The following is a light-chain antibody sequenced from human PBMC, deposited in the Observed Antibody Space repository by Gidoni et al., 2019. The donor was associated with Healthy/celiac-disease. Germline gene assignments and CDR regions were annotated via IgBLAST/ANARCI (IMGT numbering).Light chain of an antibody. V-gene: IGKV3-11*01. CDR1: QSVSSY. CDR3: QQRSNWPST. J-gene: IGKJ3*01. Sequence: IVLAQSPATLSLSPGERATLSCRASQSVSSYLAWYQQKPGQAPRLLIYDASNRASGIPARFSGSGSGTDFTLTISSLEPEDFAVYYCQQRSNWPSTFGHXTKVDIK. CDR2: DAS.